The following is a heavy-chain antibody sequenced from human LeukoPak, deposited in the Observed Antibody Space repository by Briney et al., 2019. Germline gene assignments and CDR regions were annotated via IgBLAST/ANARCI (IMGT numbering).Heavy chain of an antibody. CDR2: IGSSSSYI. D-gene: IGHD1-26*01. J-gene: IGHJ6*02. CDR1: GFTFSSYN. Sequence: GGSLRLSCAASGFTFSSYNMNWVRQAPGKGLEWVSSIGSSSSYIYYADSVKGRFTISRDNAKNSLFLQMNSLRAEDTAVYYCARRIIGATYGMDVWGQGTTVTVSS. V-gene: IGHV3-21*01. CDR3: ARRIIGATYGMDV.